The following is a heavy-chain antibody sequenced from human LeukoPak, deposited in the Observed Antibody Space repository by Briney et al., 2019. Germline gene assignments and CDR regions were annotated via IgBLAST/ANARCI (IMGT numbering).Heavy chain of an antibody. CDR3: AKDPSYDSSGMMDY. V-gene: IGHV3-23*01. CDR2: ISGSGGST. J-gene: IGHJ4*02. CDR1: GFTFSSYA. Sequence: GGSLRLSWAASGFTFSSYAMSWVRQAPGKGLEWVSAISGSGGSTYYADSVKGRFTISRDNSKNTLYLQMNSPRAEDTAVYYCAKDPSYDSSGMMDYWGQGTLVTVSS. D-gene: IGHD3-22*01.